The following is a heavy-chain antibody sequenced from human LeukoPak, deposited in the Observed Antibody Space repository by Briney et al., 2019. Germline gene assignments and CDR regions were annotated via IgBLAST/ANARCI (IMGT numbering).Heavy chain of an antibody. CDR1: GYSISSGYY. V-gene: IGHV4-38-2*02. CDR3: ARPPYSNPSQYYFVY. D-gene: IGHD4-11*01. CDR2: IYHSGST. J-gene: IGHJ4*02. Sequence: PSETLSLTCTVSGYSISSGYYWGWIRPPPGKGLEWIGSIYHSGSTYYNPSLKSRVTISVDTSKNQFSLKLSSVTAADTAVYYCARPPYSNPSQYYFVYWGQGTLVTVSS.